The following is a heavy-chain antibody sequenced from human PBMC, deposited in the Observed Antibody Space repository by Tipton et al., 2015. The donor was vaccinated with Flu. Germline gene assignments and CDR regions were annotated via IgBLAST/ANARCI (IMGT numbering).Heavy chain of an antibody. Sequence: QVQLVQSGAEVKKPGASVKVSCKASGYTFTNYGISWVRQASGQGLEWMGWISAYNGNTNYAQKLQGRVTMTTDTSTSTAYMELRSLRSGDTAVYYCARTLGHDRSGLRTGWGQGTLVTVSS. D-gene: IGHD3-22*01. J-gene: IGHJ4*02. CDR3: ARTLGHDRSGLRTG. V-gene: IGHV1-18*01. CDR2: ISAYNGNT. CDR1: GYTFTNYG.